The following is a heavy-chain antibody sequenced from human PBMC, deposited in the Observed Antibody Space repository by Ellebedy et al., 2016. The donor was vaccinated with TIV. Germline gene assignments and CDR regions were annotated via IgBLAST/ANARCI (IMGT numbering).Heavy chain of an antibody. J-gene: IGHJ4*02. Sequence: GESLKISXAASGFTFSSYSMNWVRQAPGNGLEWVSSIDGSSSYINYADSVKGRFTISRDNAKNSLYLQMNSLRTEDTAVYYCAGPYSSGWYGPGYWGQGTLVTVSS. V-gene: IGHV3-21*01. CDR2: IDGSSSYI. D-gene: IGHD6-19*01. CDR3: AGPYSSGWYGPGY. CDR1: GFTFSSYS.